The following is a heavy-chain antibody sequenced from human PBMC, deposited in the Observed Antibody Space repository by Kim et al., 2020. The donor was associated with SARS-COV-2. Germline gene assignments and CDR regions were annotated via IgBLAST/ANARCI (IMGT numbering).Heavy chain of an antibody. D-gene: IGHD3-10*01. J-gene: IGHJ3*02. Sequence: SETLSLTCTVSGGSISSGDYYWSWIRQPPGKGLEWIGYIYYSGSTYYNPSLKSRVTISVDTSKNQFSLKLSSVTAADTAVYYCAREGDYYGSGSGAFDIWGQGTMVTVSS. V-gene: IGHV4-30-4*01. CDR2: IYYSGST. CDR1: GGSISSGDYY. CDR3: AREGDYYGSGSGAFDI.